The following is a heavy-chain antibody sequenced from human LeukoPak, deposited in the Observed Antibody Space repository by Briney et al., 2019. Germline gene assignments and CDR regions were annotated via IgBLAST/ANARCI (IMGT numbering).Heavy chain of an antibody. V-gene: IGHV1-24*01. CDR3: ATRYYGSGSYPLASLGAFDI. Sequence: GASVKVSCKVSGYTLTELSMHWVRQAPGKGLEWTGGFDPEDGETIYAQKFQGRVTMTEDTSTDTAYMELSSLRSEDTAVYYCATRYYGSGSYPLASLGAFDIWGQGTMVTVSS. J-gene: IGHJ3*02. CDR1: GYTLTELS. D-gene: IGHD3-10*01. CDR2: FDPEDGET.